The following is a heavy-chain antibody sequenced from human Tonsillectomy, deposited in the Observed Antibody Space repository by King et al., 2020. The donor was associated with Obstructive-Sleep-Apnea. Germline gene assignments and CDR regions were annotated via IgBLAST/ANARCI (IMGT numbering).Heavy chain of an antibody. J-gene: IGHJ1*01. CDR3: ATDGPLASGTYGSGGVPAYFQN. D-gene: IGHD3-10*01. CDR2: IKRKIEGGTT. V-gene: IGHV3-15*01. Sequence: VQLVESGGDLVKPGESLRLSCAASGFSFSNAWMSWVRQAPGKGLEWVGRIKRKIEGGTTDYPAPVKGRFAISRDDSKNTMYLQMNGLKTEDAAVYYCATDGPLASGTYGSGGVPAYFQNWGQGTLVTVSS. CDR1: GFSFSNAW.